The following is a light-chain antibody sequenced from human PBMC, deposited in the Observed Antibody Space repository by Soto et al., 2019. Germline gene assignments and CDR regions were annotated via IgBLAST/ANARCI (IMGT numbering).Light chain of an antibody. CDR2: DVS. J-gene: IGLJ1*01. Sequence: QSVLTQPASVSGSPGQSITISCTGTSSDVGGYNYVSWYQQHPGTTPKLMIYDVSNRPSGVSNRFSGSKSGNTASLTISGLQAADEADYYCSSYTGSSTYVFGTGTKLTVL. V-gene: IGLV2-14*03. CDR1: SSDVGGYNY. CDR3: SSYTGSSTYV.